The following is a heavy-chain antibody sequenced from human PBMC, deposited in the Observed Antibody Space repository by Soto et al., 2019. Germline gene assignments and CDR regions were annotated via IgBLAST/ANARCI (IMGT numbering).Heavy chain of an antibody. Sequence: QLQLQESGPGLVKPSETLSLTCTVSGDSLSNSDWYWGWIRQSPERGLEWIGSIYYSGTTHYNPSLKNRALISIDTSKSQFPRRVGSVTAADPAVYYCARTPPRVVSSPFPRTFAHWGQGALVTVPS. V-gene: IGHV4-39*01. CDR1: GDSLSNSDWY. J-gene: IGHJ4*02. D-gene: IGHD2-15*01. CDR3: ARTPPRVVSSPFPRTFAH. CDR2: IYYSGTT.